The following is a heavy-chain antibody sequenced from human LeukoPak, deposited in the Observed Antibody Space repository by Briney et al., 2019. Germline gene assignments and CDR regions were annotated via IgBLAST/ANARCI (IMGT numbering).Heavy chain of an antibody. V-gene: IGHV1-18*01. CDR3: ARVRYCSGGSCYYFDY. CDR2: ISACNGNT. D-gene: IGHD2-15*01. CDR1: GYTFTIYG. Sequence: VASVKVSFKSSGYTFTIYGISWVRQAPGQGLEWMGWISACNGNTNYAQKLQGRVTMTTDTSTSTAYMELRSLRSDDTAVYYCARVRYCSGGSCYYFDYWGQGTLVTVSS. J-gene: IGHJ4*02.